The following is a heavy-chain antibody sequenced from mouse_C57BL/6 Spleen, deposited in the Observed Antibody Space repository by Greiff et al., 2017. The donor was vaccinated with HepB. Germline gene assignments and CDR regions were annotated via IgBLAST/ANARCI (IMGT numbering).Heavy chain of an antibody. V-gene: IGHV10-3*01. CDR1: GFTFNTYA. CDR3: VRVPLYGRADYFDY. D-gene: IGHD1-1*01. Sequence: EVQLVESGGGLVQPKGSLKLSCAASGFTFNTYAMHWVRQAPGKGLEWVARIRSKSSNYATYYADSVKDRFTISRDDSQSMLYLQMNNLKTEDTAMYYCVRVPLYGRADYFDYWGQGTTLTVSS. J-gene: IGHJ2*01. CDR2: IRSKSSNYAT.